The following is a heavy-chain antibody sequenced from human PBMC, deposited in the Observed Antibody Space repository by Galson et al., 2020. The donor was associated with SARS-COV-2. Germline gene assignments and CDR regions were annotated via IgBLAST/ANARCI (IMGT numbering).Heavy chain of an antibody. J-gene: IGHJ4*02. V-gene: IGHV4-31*03. D-gene: IGHD1-26*01. CDR3: ARELLSSHNFDY. CDR2: ISISGRT. CDR1: GGSISSVGYY. Sequence: SETLSLTCTVSGGSISSVGYYWTWIRQHPGKGLEWIGYISISGRTYYNPSLKSRVTISLDTSKNQFSLNLQSVTPADTAVYYCARELLSSHNFDYWGQGTLVTVSS.